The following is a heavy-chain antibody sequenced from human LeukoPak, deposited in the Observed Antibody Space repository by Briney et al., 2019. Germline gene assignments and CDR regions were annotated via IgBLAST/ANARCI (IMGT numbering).Heavy chain of an antibody. J-gene: IGHJ4*02. Sequence: LTCXXSXGSISSGGYYWSWIRQHPGKGLEWIGYIYYSGSTYYNPSLKSRVTISVDTSKNQFSLKLSSVTAADTAVYYCAREGDSSGYYSFDYWGQGTLVTVSS. CDR2: IYYSGST. D-gene: IGHD3-22*01. CDR3: AREGDSSGYYSFDY. CDR1: XGSISSGGYY. V-gene: IGHV4-31*03.